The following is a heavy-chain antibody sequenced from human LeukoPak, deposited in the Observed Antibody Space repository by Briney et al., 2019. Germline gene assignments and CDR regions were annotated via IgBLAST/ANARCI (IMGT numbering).Heavy chain of an antibody. D-gene: IGHD3-22*01. CDR3: ARVQTRYYDTLGY. CDR2: INPDSGGA. CDR1: EYTFTSYY. V-gene: IGHV1-2*02. Sequence: ASVKVSCKASEYTFTSYYIHWVRQAPGQGLEWMGWINPDSGGANYAQRFQGRLTMTRDTSISTADMELSRLRSDDTAVYYCARVQTRYYDTLGYWGQGTLVTVSS. J-gene: IGHJ4*02.